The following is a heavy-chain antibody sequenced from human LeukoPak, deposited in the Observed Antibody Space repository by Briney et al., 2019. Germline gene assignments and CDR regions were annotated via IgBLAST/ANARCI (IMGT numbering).Heavy chain of an antibody. D-gene: IGHD3-9*01. J-gene: IGHJ4*02. CDR3: ARGRSTGWFLAHYFDN. Sequence: PSGTLSLTCVVSNGSLSSYYWSWICQSPEKGLEWIGEISNRGSTNYNPSFQSRVTISVDTSKNHFSLKLTSVSAADTAVYYCARGRSTGWFLAHYFDNWGQGTLVTVSS. V-gene: IGHV4-34*01. CDR2: ISNRGST. CDR1: NGSLSSYY.